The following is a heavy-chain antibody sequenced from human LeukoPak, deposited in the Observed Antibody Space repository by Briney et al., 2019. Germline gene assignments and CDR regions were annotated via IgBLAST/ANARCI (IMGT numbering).Heavy chain of an antibody. J-gene: IGHJ4*02. CDR2: IYYSGST. CDR1: GGSISSGGYY. D-gene: IGHD3-10*01. CDR3: ARYLWFGELLNDY. V-gene: IGHV4-30-4*08. Sequence: PSQTLSLTCTVSGGSISSGGYYWSWIRQHPGKGLEWIGYIYYSGSTYYNPSLKSRVTISVDKSKNQFSLKLSSVTAADTAVYYCARYLWFGELLNDYWGQGTLVTVSS.